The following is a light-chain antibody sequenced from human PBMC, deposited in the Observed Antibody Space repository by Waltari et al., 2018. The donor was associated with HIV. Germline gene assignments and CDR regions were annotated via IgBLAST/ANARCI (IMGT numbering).Light chain of an antibody. CDR3: QQANTFPRT. CDR1: QGISSW. CDR2: GTS. Sequence: DIQMTQSPSSLSASVGDSVIITCRASQGISSWLAWYQQKPGKTPKLLIYGTSTLQSGAPSRFSGSGSGTHFTLTISSLQPDDVGTYYCQQANTFPRTFGQGTKVEIK. V-gene: IGKV1-12*01. J-gene: IGKJ1*01.